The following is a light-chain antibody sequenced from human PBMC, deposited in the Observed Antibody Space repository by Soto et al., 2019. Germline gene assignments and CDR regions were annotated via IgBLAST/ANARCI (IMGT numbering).Light chain of an antibody. J-gene: IGKJ1*01. Sequence: EIVMTQSPATLSVSPGEGATLSCRASQSVSHNLAWYQQKPGQAPRLLIYGASTRATGIPTRFSGSGSGTEFTLTISSLQSEDFAVYYCHQYNDGPGGTFGQGTKVGIK. CDR3: HQYNDGPGGT. V-gene: IGKV3-15*01. CDR2: GAS. CDR1: QSVSHN.